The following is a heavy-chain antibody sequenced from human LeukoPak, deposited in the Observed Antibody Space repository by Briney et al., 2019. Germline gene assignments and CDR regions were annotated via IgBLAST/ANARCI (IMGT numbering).Heavy chain of an antibody. CDR2: INPNNGGT. D-gene: IGHD3-22*01. V-gene: IGHV1-2*02. J-gene: IGHJ1*01. Sequence: VASVKVSCKASGYSFTGYFINWVRQAPGQGLEWMGWINPNNGGTNYAQKFQGRVTMTRDTSITTAYMEVSRLRSDNTAVYYCARDYYDRSGSDWGQGTLVTVSS. CDR1: GYSFTGYF. CDR3: ARDYYDRSGSD.